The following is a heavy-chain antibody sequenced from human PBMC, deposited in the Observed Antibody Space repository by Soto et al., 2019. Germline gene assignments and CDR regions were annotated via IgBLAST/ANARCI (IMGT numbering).Heavy chain of an antibody. V-gene: IGHV4-34*01. CDR1: GGSFSGHY. Sequence: SETLSLTCAVYGGSFSGHYWSWIRQPPGKGLEWIGEINHSGSTNYNPSLKSRVTISVDTSKNQFSLKLSSVTAADTAVYYCARGSDTYYFDYWGQGTLVTVSS. CDR2: INHSGST. CDR3: ARGSDTYYFDY. J-gene: IGHJ4*02.